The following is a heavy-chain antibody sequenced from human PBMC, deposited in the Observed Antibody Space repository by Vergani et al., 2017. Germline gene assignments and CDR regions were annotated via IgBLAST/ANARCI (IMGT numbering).Heavy chain of an antibody. CDR1: GFTFSSYA. D-gene: IGHD5-24*01. Sequence: QVQLVESGGSVVQPGRSLRLSCAASGFTFSSYAMHWVRQAPGKGLEWVAVISYDGSNKYYADSVKGRFTISRDNSKNTLYLQMNSLRAEDTAVYYCARELKRCLPDDEFDYWGQGTLVTVSS. CDR2: ISYDGSNK. V-gene: IGHV3-30*04. CDR3: ARELKRCLPDDEFDY. J-gene: IGHJ4*02.